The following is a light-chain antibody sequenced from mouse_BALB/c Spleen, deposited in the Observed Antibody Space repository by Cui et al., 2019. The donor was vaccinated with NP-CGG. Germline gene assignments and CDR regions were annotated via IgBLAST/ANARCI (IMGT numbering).Light chain of an antibody. V-gene: IGLV1*01. CDR3: ALWYSNHWV. Sequence: AVVTQESTLTQSPGETVTLTCRSSTGAVTTSNYANWVQEKPDHLFTGLIGGTNNRVPGVPARFSGSLIGDKAALTITGAQTEDEAIYFCALWYSNHWVFGGGTKLTVL. CDR1: TGAVTTSNY. CDR2: GTN. J-gene: IGLJ1*01.